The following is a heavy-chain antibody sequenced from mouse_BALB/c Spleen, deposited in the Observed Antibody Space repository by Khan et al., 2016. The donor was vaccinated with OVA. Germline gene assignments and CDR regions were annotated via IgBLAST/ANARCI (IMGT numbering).Heavy chain of an antibody. D-gene: IGHD1-1*01. V-gene: IGHV5-6*01. CDR3: ARLAYYYDSGGFTY. J-gene: IGHJ3*01. CDR2: VSTGGHYT. Sequence: EVQLQESGGDLVKPGGSLKLSCAASGFTFSTYGMSWVRQTPDKRLEWVATVSTGGHYTYYPATVKGRFTISRDNAKNTLYLQMSSLKSEDTAMLYCARLAYYYDSGGFTYWGQGTLVTVSA. CDR1: GFTFSTYG.